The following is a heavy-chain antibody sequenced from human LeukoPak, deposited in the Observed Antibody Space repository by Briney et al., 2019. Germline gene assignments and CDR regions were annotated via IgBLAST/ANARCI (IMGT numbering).Heavy chain of an antibody. Sequence: SETLSLTCTVSGGSISSDYWSWIRQPPGKGLEWIGYIYNSGSTNYNPSLKSRVTISVDTSKNQFSLKLSSVTAADTAVYYCARDSAGLRLPFAFDIWGQGTMVTVSS. D-gene: IGHD5-12*01. V-gene: IGHV4-59*01. CDR2: IYNSGST. J-gene: IGHJ3*02. CDR1: GGSISSDY. CDR3: ARDSAGLRLPFAFDI.